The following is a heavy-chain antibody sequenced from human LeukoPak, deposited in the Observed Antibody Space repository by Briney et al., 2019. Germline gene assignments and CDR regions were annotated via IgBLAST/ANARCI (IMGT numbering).Heavy chain of an antibody. J-gene: IGHJ4*02. CDR2: ISYDGSNK. Sequence: AGGSLRLSCAASGFTFSSYAMHWVRQAPGKGLEWVAVISYDGSNKYYADSVKGRFTISRDNSKNTLYLQMNSLRAEDTAVYYCARDLIAAAGYYFDYWGQGTLVTVSS. CDR1: GFTFSSYA. CDR3: ARDLIAAAGYYFDY. V-gene: IGHV3-30-3*01. D-gene: IGHD6-13*01.